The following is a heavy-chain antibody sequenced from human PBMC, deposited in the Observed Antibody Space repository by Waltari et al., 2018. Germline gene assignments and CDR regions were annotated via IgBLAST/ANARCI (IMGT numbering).Heavy chain of an antibody. CDR3: ARLHQDF. Sequence: EVQLVESGGGLVQPGGSLRLSCTASGSTFSRYSFNWVRQAQGKGLEWLSFISSGSSSIYYADSVKGRFTISRDNAENSLFLQMNNLRAEDTAVYYCARLHQDFWGQGTLVTVSS. CDR1: GSTFSRYS. J-gene: IGHJ4*02. V-gene: IGHV3-48*04. CDR2: ISSGSSSI.